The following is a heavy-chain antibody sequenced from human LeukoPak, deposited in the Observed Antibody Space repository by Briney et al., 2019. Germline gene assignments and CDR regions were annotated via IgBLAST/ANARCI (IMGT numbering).Heavy chain of an antibody. Sequence: GGSLRLSCAASGFTFNNYGMNWVRQAPGKGLEWVSTISGSGGSTYYADSVKGRFTISRDNAKNSLYLQMNSLRAEDTAVYYCAELGITMIGGVWGKGTTVTISS. V-gene: IGHV3-23*01. CDR3: AELGITMIGGV. D-gene: IGHD3-10*02. CDR2: ISGSGGST. J-gene: IGHJ6*04. CDR1: GFTFNNYG.